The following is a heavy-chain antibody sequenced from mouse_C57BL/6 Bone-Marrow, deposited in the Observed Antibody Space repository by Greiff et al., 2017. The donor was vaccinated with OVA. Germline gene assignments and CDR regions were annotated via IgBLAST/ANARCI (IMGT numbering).Heavy chain of an antibody. V-gene: IGHV1-52*01. CDR2: IDPSDSET. Sequence: VQLQQPGAELVRPGSSVKLSCKASGYTFTSYWMHWVKQRPIQGLEWIGNIDPSDSETHYNQKFKVKATLTVDKSSSTAYMQLSSLTSEDSAVYYCARWYYDCDGGYCDYWGQGTTLTVSS. CDR1: GYTFTSYW. D-gene: IGHD2-4*01. CDR3: ARWYYDCDGGYCDY. J-gene: IGHJ2*01.